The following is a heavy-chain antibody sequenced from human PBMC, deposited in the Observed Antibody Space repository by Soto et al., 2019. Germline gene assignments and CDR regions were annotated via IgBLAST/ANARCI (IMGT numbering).Heavy chain of an antibody. D-gene: IGHD6-13*01. CDR2: IYPGDSDT. V-gene: IGHV5-51*01. CDR3: AIQARWYGPYYYYYGMDV. Sequence: PGESLKISCKGSGYSFTSYWIGWVRQMPGKGLEWMGIIYPGDSDTRYSPSFQGQVTISADKSISTAYLQWSSLKASDTAMYYCAIQARWYGPYYYYYGMDVWGQGTTVTVSS. J-gene: IGHJ6*02. CDR1: GYSFTSYW.